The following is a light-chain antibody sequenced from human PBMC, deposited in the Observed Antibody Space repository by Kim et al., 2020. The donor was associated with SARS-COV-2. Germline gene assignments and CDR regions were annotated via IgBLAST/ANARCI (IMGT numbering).Light chain of an antibody. CDR3: QQYNNYSYT. J-gene: IGKJ2*01. V-gene: IGKV1-5*01. CDR1: QSISSW. Sequence: DIQMTQSPSTLSASVGDRVTITCRASQSISSWLAWYQQKPGKAPKLLIYDASILESGVPSRFSGSGSGTEFTLTISSLQPDDFATYYCQQYNNYSYTFGKGTKLEI. CDR2: DAS.